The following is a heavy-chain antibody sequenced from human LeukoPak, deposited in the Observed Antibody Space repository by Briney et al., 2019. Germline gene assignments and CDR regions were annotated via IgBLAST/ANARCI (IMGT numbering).Heavy chain of an antibody. J-gene: IGHJ3*02. CDR1: GGPFSGYY. CDR3: ARLTSLDAFDI. D-gene: IGHD3-16*01. Sequence: PSETLSLTRAVYGGPFSGYYWSWIRQPPGKGLEWIGEINDSGSSNYNPSLKSRVTISVDTSKNQFSLKLSSVTAADTAVYYCARLTSLDAFDIWGQGTMVTVSS. V-gene: IGHV4-34*01. CDR2: INDSGSS.